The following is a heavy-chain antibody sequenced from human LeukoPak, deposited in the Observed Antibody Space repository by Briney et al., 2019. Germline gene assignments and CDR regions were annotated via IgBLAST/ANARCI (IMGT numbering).Heavy chain of an antibody. J-gene: IGHJ2*01. Sequence: GGSLRLSSAASGLTFSSYSMNWFRQAPGKGLKWVPSISSSSIYMDYADSVKGRFTISRDNAKNSLYLQMISLRAEDTAVYYCARGYLGLEQPPNWYFDLWGRGTLVTVSS. CDR1: GLTFSSYS. CDR2: ISSSSIYM. V-gene: IGHV3-21*01. CDR3: ARGYLGLEQPPNWYFDL. D-gene: IGHD5-18*01.